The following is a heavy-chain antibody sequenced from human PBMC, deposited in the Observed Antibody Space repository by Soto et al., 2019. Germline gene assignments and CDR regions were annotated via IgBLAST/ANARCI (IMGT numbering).Heavy chain of an antibody. CDR1: GYTFTSYC. CDR3: ARDCGGLTTIWFDP. Sequence: ASVKVSCKASGYTFTSYCISWVRQAPGQGLEWMGWISAYNGNTNYAQKLQGRVTMTTDTSTSTAYMELRSLRSDDTAVYYCARDCGGLTTIWFDPWGQGTLVTVSS. D-gene: IGHD2-21*01. CDR2: ISAYNGNT. V-gene: IGHV1-18*01. J-gene: IGHJ5*02.